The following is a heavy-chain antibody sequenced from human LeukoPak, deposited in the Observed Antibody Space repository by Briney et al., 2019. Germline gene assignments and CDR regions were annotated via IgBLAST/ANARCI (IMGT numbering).Heavy chain of an antibody. Sequence: PSETLSLTCAVYGGSFSGYYWSWIRQPPGKGLEWIGEINHSGSTNYNPSLKSRVTISVDTSKNQFSLKLSSVTAADTAVYYCARRIRQWLVKASGWFDPWGQGTLVTVSS. J-gene: IGHJ5*02. CDR1: GGSFSGYY. CDR3: ARRIRQWLVKASGWFDP. D-gene: IGHD6-19*01. V-gene: IGHV4-34*01. CDR2: INHSGST.